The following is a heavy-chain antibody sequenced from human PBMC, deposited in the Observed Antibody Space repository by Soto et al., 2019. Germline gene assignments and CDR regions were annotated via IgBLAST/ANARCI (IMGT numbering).Heavy chain of an antibody. D-gene: IGHD7-27*01. Sequence: GGSLRLSCAASGFTFSSYGMHWVRQAPGKGLEWVAVVSSDGNTKYYADSVQGRFTISRDNSKNTLYLQMGSLRAEDMAVYYCARIYLGGLWSPDYWGQGTLVTVSS. J-gene: IGHJ4*02. CDR2: VSSDGNTK. CDR1: GFTFSSYG. V-gene: IGHV3-30*03. CDR3: ARIYLGGLWSPDY.